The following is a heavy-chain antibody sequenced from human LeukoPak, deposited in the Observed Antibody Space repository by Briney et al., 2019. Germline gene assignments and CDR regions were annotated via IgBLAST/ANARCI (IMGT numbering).Heavy chain of an antibody. CDR3: ARNWNDDY. V-gene: IGHV3-23*01. J-gene: IGHJ4*02. D-gene: IGHD1-1*01. Sequence: PGGSLRLSCAASGFTFSSYAMSWVRQAPGQGLEWVSAISDSGGNTYYADSVKGRFTISRDNSKNTLYLQMNSLRAEDTAVYYCARNWNDDYWGQGTLVTVSS. CDR2: ISDSGGNT. CDR1: GFTFSSYA.